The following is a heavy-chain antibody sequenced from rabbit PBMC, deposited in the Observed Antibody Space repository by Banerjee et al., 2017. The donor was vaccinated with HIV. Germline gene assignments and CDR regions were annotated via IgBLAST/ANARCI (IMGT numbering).Heavy chain of an antibody. CDR3: ARDRTDSTGYYFNL. J-gene: IGHJ4*01. D-gene: IGHD7-1*01. CDR1: GFSFSSSYW. Sequence: QEQLVESGGGLVQPEGSLTLTCTASGFSFSSSYWICWVRQAPGKGLEWIGCIYTGDGSTYYASWAKGRFTITRSTSLNTVTLQLNSLTAADTATYFCARDRTDSTGYYFNLWGPGTLVTVS. V-gene: IGHV1S47*01. CDR2: IYTGDGST.